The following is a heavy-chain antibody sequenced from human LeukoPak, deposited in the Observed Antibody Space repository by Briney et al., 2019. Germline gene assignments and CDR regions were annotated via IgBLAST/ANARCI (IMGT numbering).Heavy chain of an antibody. CDR1: VGSISSGGDY. D-gene: IGHD3-9*01. CDR2: IYYSGST. CDR3: ARDMTDWWFDP. Sequence: SGTLSLTWTVSVGSISSGGDYWSWLRQHPGKGLEWIGYIYYSGSTHYNPSLKSRVTISVDTSKNQFSLKLSSVTAADTAVYYCARDMTDWWFDPWGQGTLVTVSS. V-gene: IGHV4-31*02. J-gene: IGHJ5*02.